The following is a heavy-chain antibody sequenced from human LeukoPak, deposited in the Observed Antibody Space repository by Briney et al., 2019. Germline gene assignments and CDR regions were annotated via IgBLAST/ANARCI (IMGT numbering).Heavy chain of an antibody. Sequence: GASVKVSYKASGGTFSSYAISWVRQAPGQGLEWMGGIIPIFGTANYAQKFQGRVTITADESTSTAYMELSSLRSEDTAVYYCARDSSRSSLRYFDGSRDGMDVWGKGTTVTVSS. J-gene: IGHJ6*04. CDR3: ARDSSRSSLRYFDGSRDGMDV. CDR2: IIPIFGTA. D-gene: IGHD3-9*01. V-gene: IGHV1-69*13. CDR1: GGTFSSYA.